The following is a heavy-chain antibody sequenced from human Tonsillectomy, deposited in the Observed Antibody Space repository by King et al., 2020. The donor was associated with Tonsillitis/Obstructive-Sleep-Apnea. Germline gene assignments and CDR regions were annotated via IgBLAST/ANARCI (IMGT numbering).Heavy chain of an antibody. CDR2: IYWDDDK. D-gene: IGHD3-9*01. V-gene: IGHV2-5*02. CDR1: GFSLSTSGVG. Sequence: TLKESGPTLVKPTQTLTLTCTFSGFSLSTSGVGVGWIRQPPGKALEWLALIYWDDDKRYSPSLKSRLTITKDTSKNQVVLTMTNMDPVDTATYYCAHRRPPDDYDILTGYSTDAFDIWGQGTMVTASS. J-gene: IGHJ3*02. CDR3: AHRRPPDDYDILTGYSTDAFDI.